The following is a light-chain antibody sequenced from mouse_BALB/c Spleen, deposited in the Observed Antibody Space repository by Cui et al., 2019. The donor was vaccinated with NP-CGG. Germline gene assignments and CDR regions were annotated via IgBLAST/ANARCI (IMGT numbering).Light chain of an antibody. CDR1: TGAVTTSNY. CDR2: GTN. J-gene: IGLJ1*01. Sequence: QAVVTQESALTTSPGETVTLTCRSSTGAVTTSNYANWVQEKPDHLFTGLIGGTNNRAPGGPARFSGSLIGDKAALTITGAQTEDEAIYFCALWYSNHWVFGGGTKLTV. V-gene: IGLV1*01. CDR3: ALWYSNHWV.